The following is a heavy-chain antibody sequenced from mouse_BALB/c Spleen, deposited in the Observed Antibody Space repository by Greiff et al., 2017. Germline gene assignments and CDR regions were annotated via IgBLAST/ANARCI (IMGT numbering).Heavy chain of an antibody. CDR3: ARGRYGSSYYFDY. CDR1: GFTFSSYA. CDR2: ISSGGST. V-gene: IGHV5-6-5*01. Sequence: EVQLQESGGGLVKPGGSLKLSCAASGFTFSSYAMSWVRQTPEKRLEWVASISSGGSTYYPDSVKGRFTISRDNARNILYLQMSSLRSEDTAMYYCARGRYGSSYYFDYWGQGTTLTVSS. D-gene: IGHD1-1*01. J-gene: IGHJ2*01.